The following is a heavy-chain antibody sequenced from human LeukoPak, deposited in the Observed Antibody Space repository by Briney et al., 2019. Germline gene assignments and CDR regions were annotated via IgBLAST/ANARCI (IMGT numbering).Heavy chain of an antibody. CDR2: ISHDGSNK. CDR3: AKDRLRWAQLQYYFDY. J-gene: IGHJ4*02. V-gene: IGHV3-30*18. D-gene: IGHD2-21*01. Sequence: GRSLRLSCAASGFTFSSYGMHWVRQAPGKGLEWVAVISHDGSNKYCADSVKGRFTISRDNSKNTLYLQMNSLRAEDTAVYYCAKDRLRWAQLQYYFDYWGQGTLVTVSS. CDR1: GFTFSSYG.